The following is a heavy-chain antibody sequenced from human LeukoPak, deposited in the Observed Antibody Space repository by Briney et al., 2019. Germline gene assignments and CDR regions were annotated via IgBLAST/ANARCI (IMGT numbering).Heavy chain of an antibody. CDR1: GFTFSSYA. Sequence: GGSLRLSCAASGFTFSSYALSWVRQAPGKGLEWVSAISGSAGSTYYADSVKGRFTISRDNSKDTLFLQMNSLRAEDTAVYYCAKISLVLNYNFWSGSAVDYWGQGTLVTVSS. V-gene: IGHV3-23*01. CDR2: ISGSAGST. CDR3: AKISLVLNYNFWSGSAVDY. D-gene: IGHD3-3*01. J-gene: IGHJ4*02.